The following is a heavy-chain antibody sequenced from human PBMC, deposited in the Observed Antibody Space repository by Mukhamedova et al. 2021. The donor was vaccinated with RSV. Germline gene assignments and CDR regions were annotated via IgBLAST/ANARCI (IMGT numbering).Heavy chain of an antibody. Sequence: YADSVKGRFTISRDNAKNSLYLQMNSLRAEDTAVYYCARDQEEYYDYVWGSYRYTGAFDIWGQGTMVTVSS. V-gene: IGHV3-48*03. J-gene: IGHJ3*02. D-gene: IGHD3-16*02. CDR3: ARDQEEYYDYVWGSYRYTGAFDI.